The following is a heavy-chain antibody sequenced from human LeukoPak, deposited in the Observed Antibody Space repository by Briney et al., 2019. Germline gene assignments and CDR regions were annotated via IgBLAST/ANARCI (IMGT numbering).Heavy chain of an antibody. V-gene: IGHV3-30-3*01. CDR3: ARVERWLQRAYYYGMDV. CDR1: GFTFSSYD. CDR2: ISYDGSNK. D-gene: IGHD5-24*01. Sequence: GGSLRLSCAASGFTFSSYDMHWVRQAPGKGLEWVAVISYDGSNKYYADSVKGRFTISRDNSKNTLYLQMNTLRAEDTAVYYCARVERWLQRAYYYGMDVWGQGTTVTVSS. J-gene: IGHJ6*02.